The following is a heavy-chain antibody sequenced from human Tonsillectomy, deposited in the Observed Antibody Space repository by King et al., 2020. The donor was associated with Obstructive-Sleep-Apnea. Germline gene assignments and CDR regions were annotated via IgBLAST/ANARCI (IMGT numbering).Heavy chain of an antibody. CDR2: ISYDGNNK. CDR1: RFTFSDYA. J-gene: IGHJ6*02. CDR3: ARDRGDCGGGSCYSPGYGMDV. V-gene: IGHV3-30*04. Sequence: VQLVESGGGVVRPGRSLRLSCAASRFTFSDYAIHWVRQAPGKGLQWVALISYDGNNKYYAASVRGRFTVSRDNSRKTLYLQMNSLRADDTAVYYCARDRGDCGGGSCYSPGYGMDVWGQGTTVTVSS. D-gene: IGHD2-15*01.